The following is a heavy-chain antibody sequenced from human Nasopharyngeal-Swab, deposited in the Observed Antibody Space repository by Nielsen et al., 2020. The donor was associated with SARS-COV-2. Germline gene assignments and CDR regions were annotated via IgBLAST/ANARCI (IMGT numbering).Heavy chain of an antibody. CDR3: ARMCYDSSDYPTTYWYFDL. Sequence: SETLSLTCAVSGGSISSGGYYWSWIRQPPGKGLEWIGYIYYSGSTYYNPSLKSRVTISVDTSKNQFSLKLSSVTAADTAVYYCARMCYDSSDYPTTYWYFDLWGRGTLVTVSS. V-gene: IGHV4-30-4*01. CDR2: IYYSGST. J-gene: IGHJ2*01. CDR1: GGSISSGGYY. D-gene: IGHD3-22*01.